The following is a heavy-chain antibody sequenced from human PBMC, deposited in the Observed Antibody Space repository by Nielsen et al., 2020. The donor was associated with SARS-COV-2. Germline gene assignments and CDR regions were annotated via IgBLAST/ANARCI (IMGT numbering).Heavy chain of an antibody. CDR3: VHVDSYCGVDCYSPFDF. J-gene: IGHJ4*02. Sequence: SGPTLVKPTQTLTVTCSFSGFSLSTNGVGVGWIRQPPGKALEWLALIYWDDDDRYSPSLKSRLTVTKDTSKNQVVLTMSNVDPVDTATYYCVHVDSYCGVDCYSPFDFWGPGTLVTVSS. V-gene: IGHV2-5*02. CDR2: IYWDDDD. D-gene: IGHD2-21*02. CDR1: GFSLSTNGVG.